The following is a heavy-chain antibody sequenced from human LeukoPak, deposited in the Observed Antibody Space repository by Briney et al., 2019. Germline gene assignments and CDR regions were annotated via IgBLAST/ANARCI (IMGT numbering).Heavy chain of an antibody. J-gene: IGHJ3*02. V-gene: IGHV4-39*07. CDR2: IYYSGST. D-gene: IGHD1-26*01. CDR1: GGSISSSSYY. CDR3: VRGTRGGDAFDI. Sequence: SSETLSLTCTVSGGSISSSSYYWGWIRQPPGKGLEWIGSIYYSGSTYYNPSLKSRVTISVDRSKNQFSLKLSSVTAADTAVYYCVRGTRGGDAFDIWGQGTMVTVSS.